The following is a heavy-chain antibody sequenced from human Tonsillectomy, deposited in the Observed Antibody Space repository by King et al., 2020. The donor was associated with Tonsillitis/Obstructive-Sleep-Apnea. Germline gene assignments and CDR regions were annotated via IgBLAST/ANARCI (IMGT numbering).Heavy chain of an antibody. CDR2: IFSNDEK. Sequence: TLKESGPVLVKPTKTLTLTCTRSSFSPRTARMCVSGIRQPPGKSLEWFSHIFSNDEKTHRTSLKSTLTISKDTSKIQVVLTMTNMDPVDTATYYCARILVYGRRVPYWYFDLWGRGTLVTVSS. CDR1: SFSPRTARMC. V-gene: IGHV2-26*01. D-gene: IGHD4-17*01. J-gene: IGHJ2*01. CDR3: ARILVYGRRVPYWYFDL.